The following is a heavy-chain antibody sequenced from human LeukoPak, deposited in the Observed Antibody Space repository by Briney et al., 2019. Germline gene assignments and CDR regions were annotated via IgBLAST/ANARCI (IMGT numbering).Heavy chain of an antibody. V-gene: IGHV4-4*07. D-gene: IGHD3-10*01. J-gene: IGHJ6*03. CDR1: GGSISSYY. CDR3: ARDYWPGGSDIAVRGPPPYYYYYMDV. CDR2: IYTSGST. Sequence: SETLSLTCTASGGSISSYYWSWIRQPAGKGLEWIGRIYTSGSTNYNPSLKSRVTMSVDTSKNQFSLKLSSVTAADTAVYYCARDYWPGGSDIAVRGPPPYYYYYMDVWGKGTTVTVSS.